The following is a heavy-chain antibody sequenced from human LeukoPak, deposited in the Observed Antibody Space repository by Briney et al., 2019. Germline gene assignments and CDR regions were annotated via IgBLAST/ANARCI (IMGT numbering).Heavy chain of an antibody. CDR1: GFTFSSYA. CDR2: ISGSGGST. CDR3: AKLCREYCLSTNCPNWFDS. J-gene: IGHJ5*01. D-gene: IGHD2-2*01. V-gene: IGHV3-23*01. Sequence: GGSLRLSCAASGFTFSSYAMTWVRQAPVKGLEWVSAISGSGGSTYYADSVKGRFTISRDNSKNTLYLQMNSLRAEDTAVYYWAKLCREYCLSTNCPNWFDSWGQGTLVTVSS.